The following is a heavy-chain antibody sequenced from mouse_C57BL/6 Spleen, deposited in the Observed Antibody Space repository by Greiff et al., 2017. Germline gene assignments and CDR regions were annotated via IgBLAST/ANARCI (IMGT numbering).Heavy chain of an antibody. J-gene: IGHJ3*01. CDR1: GFTFSDYG. V-gene: IGHV5-17*01. CDR2: ISSGSSTF. Sequence: EVHLVESGGGLVKPGGSLKLSCAASGFTFSDYGMHWVRQAPEKGLEWVAYISSGSSTFYYADTVKGRFTISRDNAKNTLFLQMTSLRSEDTAMYYCAMNYYYGTAWFAYWGQGTLVTVSA. CDR3: AMNYYYGTAWFAY. D-gene: IGHD1-1*01.